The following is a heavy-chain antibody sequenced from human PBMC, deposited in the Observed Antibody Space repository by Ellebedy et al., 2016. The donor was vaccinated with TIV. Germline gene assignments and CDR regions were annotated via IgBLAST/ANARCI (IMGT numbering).Heavy chain of an antibody. CDR2: FDPERDES. Sequence: AASVKVSCKVSGYTLSELSMHWVRQTPRKGLEWMGGFDPERDESIYSQEFQDRVTLTEDTSTDTAYMELSSLRSEDTAMYYCATPGDGGGFDYWGQGTLVTVSS. J-gene: IGHJ4*02. V-gene: IGHV1-24*01. CDR1: GYTLSELS. CDR3: ATPGDGGGFDY. D-gene: IGHD7-27*01.